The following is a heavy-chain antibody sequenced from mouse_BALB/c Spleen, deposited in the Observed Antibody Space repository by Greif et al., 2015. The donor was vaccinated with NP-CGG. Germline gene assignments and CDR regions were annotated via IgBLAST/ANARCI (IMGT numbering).Heavy chain of an antibody. Sequence: QVQLQQSGAELMKPGASVKISCKATGYTFSSYWIEWVKQRPGHGLEWIGEILPGSGSTNYNEKFKGKATFTADTSSNTAYMQLSSLTSEDSAVYYCARGLRYGSLDYWGQGTTLTVSS. J-gene: IGHJ2*01. D-gene: IGHD2-2*01. CDR2: ILPGSGST. CDR1: GYTFSSYW. V-gene: IGHV1-9*01. CDR3: ARGLRYGSLDY.